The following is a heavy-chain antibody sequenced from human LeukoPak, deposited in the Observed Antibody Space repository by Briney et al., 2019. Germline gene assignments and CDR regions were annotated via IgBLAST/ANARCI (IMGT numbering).Heavy chain of an antibody. CDR2: IQYDGNNN. V-gene: IGHV3-30*02. J-gene: IGHJ4*02. CDR3: ANDPWYQAVAGTWYFDY. CDR1: GFTFSNFG. Sequence: GGSLRLSCAASGFTFSNFGMQWVRQAPGKGLDWVEFIQYDGNNNYYSDSVKGRFTISIDNSKNTLYLQMNSLRAEDTAVYYCANDPWYQAVAGTWYFDYWGQGTLVTVSS. D-gene: IGHD6-19*01.